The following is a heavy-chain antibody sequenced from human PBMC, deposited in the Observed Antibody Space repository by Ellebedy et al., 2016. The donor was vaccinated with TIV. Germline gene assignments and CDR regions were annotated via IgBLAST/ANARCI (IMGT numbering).Heavy chain of an antibody. CDR2: ISSSSSTI. J-gene: IGHJ6*02. V-gene: IGHV3-48*01. Sequence: GESLKISCAASGFTFSSYSMNWVRQAPGKGLEWVSYISSSSSTIYYADSVKGRFTISRDNAKNSLYLQMNSLRAEDTAVYYCARESGDYDYYYYGMDVWGQGTTVTVSS. CDR1: GFTFSSYS. D-gene: IGHD4-17*01. CDR3: ARESGDYDYYYYGMDV.